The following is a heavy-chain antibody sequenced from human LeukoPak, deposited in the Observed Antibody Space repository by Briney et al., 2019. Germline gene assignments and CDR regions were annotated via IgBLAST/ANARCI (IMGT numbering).Heavy chain of an antibody. J-gene: IGHJ4*01. CDR3: ARAPPYSGTPDY. CDR1: GGSISSGSYY. V-gene: IGHV4-61*02. CDR2: IYTSGST. D-gene: IGHD1-1*01. Sequence: SETLSLTCTVSGGSISSGSYYWSWIRQPAGKGLEWIGRIYTSGSTNYNPSLKSRVTISVDTSKNQFSLKLSSVTAADTAVYYCARAPPYSGTPDYWGQGPVVTVPS.